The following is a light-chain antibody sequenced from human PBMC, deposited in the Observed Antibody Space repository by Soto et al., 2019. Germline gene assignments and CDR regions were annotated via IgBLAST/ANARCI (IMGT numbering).Light chain of an antibody. Sequence: QSVLTQPASVSGSPGQSITISCTGTNSDVGCYKYVSWYQHQPGKAPKLMFYGVDNRPSGVSNRFSASKSGNTASLTISGLQAEDEAEYYCVSYTSTTTLVFGGGTKVTVL. CDR1: NSDVGCYKY. V-gene: IGLV2-14*03. CDR3: VSYTSTTTLV. CDR2: GVD. J-gene: IGLJ2*01.